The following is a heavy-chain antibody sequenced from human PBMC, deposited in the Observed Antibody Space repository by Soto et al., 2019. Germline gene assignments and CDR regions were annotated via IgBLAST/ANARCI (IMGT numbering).Heavy chain of an antibody. J-gene: IGHJ4*02. D-gene: IGHD3-16*01. CDR1: GYTFTGYY. V-gene: IGHV1-2*02. CDR3: ARVISRGSYFFDY. CDR2: INPNSGGT. Sequence: QVQLVQSGAEVKKPGASVKVSCKASGYTFTGYYIHWVRQAPGQGLEWMGWINPNSGGTKYAHNFQGSVTMTSDTSINTAYMELSGLTSDDTALYYCARVISRGSYFFDYWGQGTLVTVSS.